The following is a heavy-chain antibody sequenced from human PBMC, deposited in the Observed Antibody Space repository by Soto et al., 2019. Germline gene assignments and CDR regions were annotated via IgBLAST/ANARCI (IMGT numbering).Heavy chain of an antibody. V-gene: IGHV3-23*01. CDR2: ISGSGGST. CDR1: GFTFSSYA. Sequence: PGGSLRLSCAASGFTFSSYAMSWVRQAPGKGLEWVSAISGSGGSTYYADSVKGRFTISRDNSKNTLYLQMNSLRAKDTAVYYCAKDLVATIQPDYWGQGTLVTVSS. CDR3: AKDLVATIQPDY. J-gene: IGHJ4*02. D-gene: IGHD5-12*01.